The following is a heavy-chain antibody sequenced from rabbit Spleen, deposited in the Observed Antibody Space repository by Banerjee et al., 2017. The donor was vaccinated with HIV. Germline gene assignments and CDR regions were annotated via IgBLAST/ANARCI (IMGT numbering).Heavy chain of an antibody. CDR3: ARDPYSYDDYGDYPFNL. CDR2: IDPIFGTT. Sequence: QEQLEEAGGGLVKPEGSLTLTCKAAGFSFSSSYYMCWVRQAPGKGLEWIWYIDPIFGTTNFASWVNGRFTISSHNAQNTLYLQLNSLTAADTDTYFCARDPYSYDDYGDYPFNLWGPGTLVTVS. CDR1: GFSFSSSYY. V-gene: IGHV1S45*01. D-gene: IGHD2-1*01. J-gene: IGHJ4*01.